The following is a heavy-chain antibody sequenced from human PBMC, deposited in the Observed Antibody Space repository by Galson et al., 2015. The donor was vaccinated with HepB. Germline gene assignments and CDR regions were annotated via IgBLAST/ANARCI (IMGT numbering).Heavy chain of an antibody. CDR3: ARERTTVTKPWYYGMDV. Sequence: SLRLSCAASGFTFSDYYMSWIRQAPGKGLGWVSYISRSSSYTNYADSVKGRFTISRDNAKNSLYLQMNSLRAEDTAVYYCARERTTVTKPWYYGMDVWGQGTTVTVSS. V-gene: IGHV3-11*05. D-gene: IGHD4-17*01. CDR2: ISRSSSYT. CDR1: GFTFSDYY. J-gene: IGHJ6*02.